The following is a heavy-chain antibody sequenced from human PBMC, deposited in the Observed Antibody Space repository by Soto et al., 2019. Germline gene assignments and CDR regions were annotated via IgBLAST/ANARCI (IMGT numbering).Heavy chain of an antibody. J-gene: IGHJ6*03. Sequence: TLSLTCTVSGGSISSYYWSWIRQPPGKGLEWIGYIYYSGSTNYNPSLKSRVTISVDTSKNQFSLKLSSVTAADTAVYYCAGAGGPHYYYYMDVWGKGTAVTVSS. CDR1: GGSISSYY. CDR2: IYYSGST. CDR3: AGAGGPHYYYYMDV. V-gene: IGHV4-59*01.